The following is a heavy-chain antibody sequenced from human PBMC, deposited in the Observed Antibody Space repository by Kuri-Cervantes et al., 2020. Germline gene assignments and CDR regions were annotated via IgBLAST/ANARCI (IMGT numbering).Heavy chain of an antibody. Sequence: SGPTLVKPTQTLTLTCSFSGLSLSTSGVGVAWIRQPPGEALEWLALIYWDDGKRYSPSLKSRLTITKDTSKNQVVLTMTNMDPVDTATYYCAHRMTTYYDFWSGYSGALGDYYYGMDVWGQGTTVTVSS. J-gene: IGHJ6*02. CDR1: GLSLSTSGVG. V-gene: IGHV2-5*02. CDR3: AHRMTTYYDFWSGYSGALGDYYYGMDV. D-gene: IGHD3-3*01. CDR2: IYWDDGK.